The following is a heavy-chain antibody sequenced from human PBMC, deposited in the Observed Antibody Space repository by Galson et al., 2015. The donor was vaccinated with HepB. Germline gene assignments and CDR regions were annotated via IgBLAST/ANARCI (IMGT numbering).Heavy chain of an antibody. Sequence: TLSLTCAVYGGSFSGYYWSWIRQPPGKGLEWIGEINHSGSTNYNPSLKSRVTISVDTSKNQFSLKLSSVTAADTAVYYCAGNGDVVDYWGQGTLVTVSS. CDR3: AGNGDVVDY. CDR2: INHSGST. D-gene: IGHD4-17*01. V-gene: IGHV4-34*01. J-gene: IGHJ4*02. CDR1: GGSFSGYY.